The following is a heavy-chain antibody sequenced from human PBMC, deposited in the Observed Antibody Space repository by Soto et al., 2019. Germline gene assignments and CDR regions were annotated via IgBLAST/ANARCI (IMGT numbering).Heavy chain of an antibody. CDR2: IVPILGIP. D-gene: IGHD3-9*01. Sequence: QVQLVQSGAEVQKPGSSVKVSCRASGGTFSGYVITWVRQAPGHGLEWMGEIVPILGIPSYAQKFQGRVTIKADESTSTVYVELSNLRSEDSAVYYCARGGFYDILTGSYPIDAFHLWGQWTMVTVSS. V-gene: IGHV1-69*01. CDR1: GGTFSGYV. J-gene: IGHJ3*01. CDR3: ARGGFYDILTGSYPIDAFHL.